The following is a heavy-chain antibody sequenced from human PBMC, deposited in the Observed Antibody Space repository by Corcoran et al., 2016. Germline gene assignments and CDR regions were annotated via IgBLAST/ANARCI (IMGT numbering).Heavy chain of an antibody. Sequence: EVQLVESGGGLVQPGGSLRISCAASGFTLSNYWMTWVRQAPGKGREWVANIKEDGSEKYYVDSVKGRFTISRDNAKNSLYLQMNSLRAEDTAVYYCASTARLDSWGQGTLVTVSS. CDR1: GFTLSNYW. J-gene: IGHJ4*02. D-gene: IGHD2-21*02. V-gene: IGHV3-7*03. CDR2: IKEDGSEK. CDR3: ASTARLDS.